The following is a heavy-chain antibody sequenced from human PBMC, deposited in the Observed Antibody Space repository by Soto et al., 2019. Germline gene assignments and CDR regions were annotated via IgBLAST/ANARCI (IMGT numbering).Heavy chain of an antibody. CDR2: INHSGST. Sequence: PSETLSLTCAVYGGSFSGYYWSWILQPPGKGLEWIGEINHSGSTNYNPSLKSRVTISVDTSKNQFSLKLSSVTAADTAVYYCARGRLSYGYYYYGMEVWGQGTTVTVSS. D-gene: IGHD5-18*01. V-gene: IGHV4-34*01. CDR3: ARGRLSYGYYYYGMEV. CDR1: GGSFSGYY. J-gene: IGHJ6*02.